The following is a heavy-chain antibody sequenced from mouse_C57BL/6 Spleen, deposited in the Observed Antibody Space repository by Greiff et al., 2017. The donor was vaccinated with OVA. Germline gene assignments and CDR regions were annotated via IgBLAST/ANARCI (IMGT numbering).Heavy chain of an antibody. CDR1: GYTFTSYG. CDR3: ARSHGAY. Sequence: QVQLKESGAELARPGASVKLSCKASGYTFTSYGISWVKQRTGQGLEWIGEIYPRSGNTYYNEKFKGKATLTADKSSSTAYMELRSLTSEDSAVYFCARSHGAYWGQGTLVTVSA. CDR2: IYPRSGNT. J-gene: IGHJ3*01. V-gene: IGHV1-81*01.